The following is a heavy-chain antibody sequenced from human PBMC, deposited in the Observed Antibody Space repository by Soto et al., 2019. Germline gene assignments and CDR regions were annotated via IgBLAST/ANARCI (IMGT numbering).Heavy chain of an antibody. Sequence: SVKVSCKASGFPFTSSAMQWARRARGQRLEWIGWIVVGSGNTNYAQKFQERVTISRDMSTSTAYMELSSLRSEDTAVYYCSRSRGPPLTMINIFDFWGQGALVTVSS. D-gene: IGHD3-22*01. CDR3: SRSRGPPLTMINIFDF. V-gene: IGHV1-58*02. CDR1: GFPFTSSA. J-gene: IGHJ4*02. CDR2: IVVGSGNT.